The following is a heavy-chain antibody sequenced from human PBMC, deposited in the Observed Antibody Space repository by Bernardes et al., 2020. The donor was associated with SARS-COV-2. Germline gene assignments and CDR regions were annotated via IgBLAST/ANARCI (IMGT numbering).Heavy chain of an antibody. CDR2: INHSGST. Sequence: SETLSLTCAVYGGSFSGYYWSWIRQPPGKGLEWIGEINHSGSTNYNPSLKSRVTISVDTSKNQFSLKLSSVTAADTAVYYCARGWFYCSSTSCYTPAGCWFDPWGQGTLVTVSS. D-gene: IGHD2-2*02. J-gene: IGHJ5*02. V-gene: IGHV4-34*01. CDR1: GGSFSGYY. CDR3: ARGWFYCSSTSCYTPAGCWFDP.